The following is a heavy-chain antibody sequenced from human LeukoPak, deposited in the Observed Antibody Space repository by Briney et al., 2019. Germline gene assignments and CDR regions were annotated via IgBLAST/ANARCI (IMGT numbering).Heavy chain of an antibody. CDR1: GFTFSGSA. J-gene: IGHJ5*02. V-gene: IGHV3-73*01. Sequence: GGSLRLSCAASGFTFSGSAMHWVRQASGKGLEWVGRIRSKADSYATAYAASVKGRFTISRDDSKNTAYLQMNSLKTEDTAVYYCTGSYSSSPYNWFDPWGQGTLVTVSS. D-gene: IGHD6-6*01. CDR2: IRSKADSYAT. CDR3: TGSYSSSPYNWFDP.